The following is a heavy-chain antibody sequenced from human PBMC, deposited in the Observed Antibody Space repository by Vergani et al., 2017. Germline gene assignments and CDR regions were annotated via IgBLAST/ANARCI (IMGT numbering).Heavy chain of an antibody. V-gene: IGHV5-10-1*03. J-gene: IGHJ6*02. D-gene: IGHD2-15*01. CDR3: ARLDFEEIVVVVAATPEYGMDV. CDR1: GYSFTSYW. CDR2: IDPSDSYT. Sequence: EVQLVQSGAEVKKPGESLRISCKGSGYSFTSYWISWVRQMPGKGLEWMGRIDPSDSYTNYRPSFQGHVTISADKSISTAYLQWSSLKASDTAMYYCARLDFEEIVVVVAATPEYGMDVWGQGATVTVSS.